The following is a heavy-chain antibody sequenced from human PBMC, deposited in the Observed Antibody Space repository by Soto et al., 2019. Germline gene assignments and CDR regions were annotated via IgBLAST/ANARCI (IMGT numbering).Heavy chain of an antibody. V-gene: IGHV5-51*01. CDR2: IYPGDSDT. CDR3: ARIPADFWSGYPFDGMEV. J-gene: IGHJ6*02. Sequence: GESLRISCKGSGYSFTSYWIGWVRQMPGKGLEWMGIIYPGDSDTRYSPSFQGQVTISADKSISTAYLQWSSLKASDTAMYYCARIPADFWSGYPFDGMEVWGQGTTVTV. CDR1: GYSFTSYW. D-gene: IGHD3-3*01.